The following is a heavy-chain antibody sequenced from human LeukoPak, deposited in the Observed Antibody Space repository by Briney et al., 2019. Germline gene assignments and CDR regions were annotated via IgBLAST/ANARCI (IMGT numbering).Heavy chain of an antibody. CDR1: GFSFSSYN. J-gene: IGHJ4*02. D-gene: IGHD2-2*01. V-gene: IGHV3-21*04. CDR3: NTDLNVYCSSTCDFDY. CDR2: IIFSGSDI. Sequence: GGSLRLSCAASGFSFSSYNMNWVRQAPGKGLEWVSFIIFSGSDIYYGGSVKGRFTISRDNSKNTLYLQMNSLRAEDTAVYYCNTDLNVYCSSTCDFDYWGQGTLVTVSS.